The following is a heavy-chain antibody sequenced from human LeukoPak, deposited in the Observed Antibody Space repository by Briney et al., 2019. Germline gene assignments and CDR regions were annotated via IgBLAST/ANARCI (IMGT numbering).Heavy chain of an antibody. CDR2: INPNSGGT. D-gene: IGHD2-2*01. J-gene: IGHJ4*02. CDR1: GYTFTGYY. V-gene: IGHV1-2*02. CDR3: ARDPPRGYCSSTSCYGDY. Sequence: ASVKVSCKASGYTFTGYYMHWVRQAPGQGLEWMGWINPNSGGTNYAQKFQGRVTMTRDTSISTAYMELSRLRSDDTAVYYCARDPPRGYCSSTSCYGDYWGQGTLVTVSS.